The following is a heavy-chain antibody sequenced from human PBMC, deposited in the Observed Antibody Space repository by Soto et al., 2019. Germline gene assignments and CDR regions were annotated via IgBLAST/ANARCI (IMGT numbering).Heavy chain of an antibody. Sequence: EVQVLESGGGLVQPGGSLRLSCEGSGFTVSSHAMTWIRQAPGKGPEWVSTITADGGTYYADSVKGRFAMSRDTSENTLYLRMNSRGAEDTAAYYCAPHVSCSGGSCQYDAFAIRGQGTMVTVSS. D-gene: IGHD2-15*01. CDR3: APHVSCSGGSCQYDAFAI. CDR1: GFTVSSHA. CDR2: ITADGGT. J-gene: IGHJ3*02. V-gene: IGHV3-23*01.